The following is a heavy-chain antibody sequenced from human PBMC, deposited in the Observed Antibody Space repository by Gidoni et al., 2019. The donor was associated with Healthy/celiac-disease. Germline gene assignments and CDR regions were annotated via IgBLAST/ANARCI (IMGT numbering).Heavy chain of an antibody. Sequence: EVQLLESGGGLVQPGGSLRLSCAASGFTFSSYAMSWVRQAPGKGLEWVSAISGSGGSTYYADSVKGRFTISRDNAKNTLYLQMNSLRAEDTAVYYCAKNGHYYDSSGYYPNWFDPWGQGTLVTVSS. V-gene: IGHV3-23*01. CDR3: AKNGHYYDSSGYYPNWFDP. CDR1: GFTFSSYA. J-gene: IGHJ5*02. CDR2: ISGSGGST. D-gene: IGHD3-22*01.